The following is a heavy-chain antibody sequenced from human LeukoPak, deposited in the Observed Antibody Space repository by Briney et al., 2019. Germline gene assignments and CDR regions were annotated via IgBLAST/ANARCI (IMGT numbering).Heavy chain of an antibody. CDR1: GYTLTEKS. D-gene: IGHD3-10*01. CDR3: ATSPGFGELLGIHFRYNGMDV. J-gene: IGHJ6*02. V-gene: IGHV1-24*01. Sequence: ASVKVSCKVSGYTLTEKSMHWVRQAPGKGLEWMGGFDPEDGETIYAQKFQGRVTMTGDKSTDTACMEPSSLRSEDTAVYYCATSPGFGELLGIHFRYNGMDVWGQGTTVTVSS. CDR2: FDPEDGET.